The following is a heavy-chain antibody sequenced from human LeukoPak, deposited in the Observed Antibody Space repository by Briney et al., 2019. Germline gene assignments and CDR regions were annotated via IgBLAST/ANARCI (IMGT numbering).Heavy chain of an antibody. Sequence: GGSLRLSCAASGFTFSTYTMYWVRHPPGKRLEWVSIIGSSGGGIHYADSVKGRFTISRDNSKNALYLQMNSLRVEDAAVYYCTIDPNWGTHSWGQGVLVTVSS. CDR3: TIDPNWGTHS. J-gene: IGHJ4*02. D-gene: IGHD7-27*01. CDR1: GFTFSTYT. CDR2: IGSSGGGI. V-gene: IGHV3-23*01.